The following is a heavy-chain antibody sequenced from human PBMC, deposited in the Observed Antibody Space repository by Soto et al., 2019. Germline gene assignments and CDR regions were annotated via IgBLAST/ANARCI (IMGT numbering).Heavy chain of an antibody. CDR2: INHSGST. CDR1: GGSFSGYY. Sequence: SETLSLTCAVYGGSFSGYYWSWIRQPPGKGLEWIGEINHSGSTNYNPSLKSRVTISVDTSKNQFSLKLSSVTAADTAVYYCARVKATTSSVWSYYYGMEVWGQGTTVTVSS. V-gene: IGHV4-34*01. CDR3: ARVKATTSSVWSYYYGMEV. J-gene: IGHJ6*02. D-gene: IGHD4-17*01.